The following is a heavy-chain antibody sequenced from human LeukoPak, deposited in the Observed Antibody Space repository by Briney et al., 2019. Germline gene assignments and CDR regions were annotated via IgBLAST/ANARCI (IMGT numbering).Heavy chain of an antibody. CDR3: ARDLAGGSYFDPRKTQSYYFDY. V-gene: IGHV3-21*01. CDR2: ISSSSSYI. Sequence: KPGGSLRLSCAASGFTFSSYSMNWVRQAPGKGLEWVSSISSSSSYIYYADSVKGRFTISRDNAKNSLYLQMNSLRAEDTAVYYCARDLAGGSYFDPRKTQSYYFDYWGQGTLVTVSS. J-gene: IGHJ4*02. CDR1: GFTFSSYS. D-gene: IGHD1-26*01.